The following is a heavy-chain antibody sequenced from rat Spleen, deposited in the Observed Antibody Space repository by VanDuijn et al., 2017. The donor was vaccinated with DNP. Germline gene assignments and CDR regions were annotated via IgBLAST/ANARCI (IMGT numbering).Heavy chain of an antibody. D-gene: IGHD1-10*01. J-gene: IGHJ3*01. CDR3: ARHATTRDWFAY. CDR1: GYSITGNY. V-gene: IGHV3-1*01. Sequence: EVQLQESGPGLVKPSQSLSLTCSVTGYSITGNYWAWIRKLPGNKMEWIGYISHSDSTGYNPSLNSRISITRDTSKNQFFLQLNSVTTEDMATYYCARHATTRDWFAYWGQGTLVTVSS. CDR2: ISHSDST.